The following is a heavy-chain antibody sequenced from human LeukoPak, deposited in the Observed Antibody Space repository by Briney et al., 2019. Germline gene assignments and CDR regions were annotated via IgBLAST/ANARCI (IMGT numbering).Heavy chain of an antibody. D-gene: IGHD6-19*01. Sequence: GGSLRLSCAASGFTFDDYAMDWVRQARGKGVEWVSGISWNSGSIGYADSVKGRFTISRDNAKNSLYLQMNSLRAEDTALYYCAKDPSSGSYYYYAMDVWGQGTTVTVSS. J-gene: IGHJ6*02. V-gene: IGHV3-9*01. CDR2: ISWNSGSI. CDR3: AKDPSSGSYYYYAMDV. CDR1: GFTFDDYA.